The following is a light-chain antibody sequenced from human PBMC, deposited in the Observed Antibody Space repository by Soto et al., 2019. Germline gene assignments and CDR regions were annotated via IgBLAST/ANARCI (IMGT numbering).Light chain of an antibody. CDR2: GNS. Sequence: QSVLTQPRSVSGAPGQRVTISCTGSRSHLGAHSDVHWYQPLAGAAPNVLIYGNSHRPSGVSDRFSGSKSGTSASLAITGLQAEDEADYYCQSYDSSLSGFYVFGTGTKVTVL. CDR3: QSYDSSLSGFYV. V-gene: IGLV1-40*01. J-gene: IGLJ1*01. CDR1: RSHLGAHSD.